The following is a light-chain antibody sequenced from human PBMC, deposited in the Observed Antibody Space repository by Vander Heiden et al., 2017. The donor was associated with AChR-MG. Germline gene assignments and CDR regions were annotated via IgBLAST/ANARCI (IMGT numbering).Light chain of an antibody. CDR2: DAS. V-gene: IGKV3-11*01. Sequence: EIVLTQSPATLSSSPGERATHSCMASQSVSSYLAWYQQKPGQAPRLLIYDASNRAMGIPARFSGSGSGTDFTLTISSLEPEDFAVYYCQQRINGPPMITFGQWTRMEIK. J-gene: IGKJ5*01. CDR3: QQRINGPPMIT. CDR1: QSVSSY.